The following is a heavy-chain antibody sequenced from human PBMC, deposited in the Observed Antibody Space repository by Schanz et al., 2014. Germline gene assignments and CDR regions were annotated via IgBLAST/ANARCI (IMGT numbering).Heavy chain of an antibody. CDR2: INPNNGGT. D-gene: IGHD6-13*01. CDR1: GYTFTGYY. V-gene: IGHV1-2*02. CDR3: ARDGIGADKR. J-gene: IGHJ4*02. Sequence: QVQLVQSGADVKKPGASVKVSCKASGYTFTGYYLHWVRQAPGQGLEWMGWINPNNGGTNYAQKFQGRVTMTRDTSISTAYMEMTRLTSDDTAVYYCARDGIGADKRWGQGTLVTVSS.